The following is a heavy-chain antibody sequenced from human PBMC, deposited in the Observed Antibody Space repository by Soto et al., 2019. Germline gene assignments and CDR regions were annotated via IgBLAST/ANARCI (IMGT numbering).Heavy chain of an antibody. CDR2: IHYSGST. D-gene: IGHD3-10*01. V-gene: IGHV4-59*01. CDR1: GGYISSYY. Sequence: PSETLSLTCTVSGGYISSYYWSWIRQPPGKGLEWIGYIHYSGSTNYNPSLKSRVTISVDTSKNQFSLKVSSVTAADTAVYYCARDRLDYGFNQFDPWGQGTLVTSPQ. CDR3: ARDRLDYGFNQFDP. J-gene: IGHJ5*02.